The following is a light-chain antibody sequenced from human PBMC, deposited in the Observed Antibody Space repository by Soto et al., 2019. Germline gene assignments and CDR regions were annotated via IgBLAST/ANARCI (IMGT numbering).Light chain of an antibody. CDR1: SSDVGGYNY. CDR2: DVS. CDR3: SSYTGSSTLYV. J-gene: IGLJ1*01. V-gene: IGLV2-14*01. Sequence: QSALTQPASVSGSPGQSSTISCTGTSSDVGGYNYVSWYQQHPAKATKLMISDVSNRPSGVSNRFSGSKSGNKASLTIYGVQAEDDDDYYCSSYTGSSTLYVFGTGTKLTVL.